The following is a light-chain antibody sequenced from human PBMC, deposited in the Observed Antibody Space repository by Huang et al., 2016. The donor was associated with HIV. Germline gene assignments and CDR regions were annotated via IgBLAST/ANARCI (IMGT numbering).Light chain of an antibody. V-gene: IGKV3-11*01. CDR2: DAS. Sequence: IVLTQSPPTLSIYPGERVTLSCRASQSVGDYVAWYQQKPGQAPRLLIYDASQRASGVSARFSVSGSGTEFILTISSLEPEDYAVYYCQQRSKWLSFGGGTKVEIK. J-gene: IGKJ4*01. CDR1: QSVGDY. CDR3: QQRSKWLS.